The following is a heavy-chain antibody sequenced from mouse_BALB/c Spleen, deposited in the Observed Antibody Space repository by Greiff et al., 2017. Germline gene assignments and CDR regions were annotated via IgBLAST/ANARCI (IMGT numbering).Heavy chain of an antibody. J-gene: IGHJ3*01. CDR3: AREGYAIAY. D-gene: IGHD2-14*01. CDR2: ISSGGST. Sequence: EVMLVESGGGLVKPGGSLKLSCAASGFTFSSYAMSWVRQTPEKRLEWVASISSGGSTYYPDSVKGRFTISRDNARNILYLQMSSLRSEDTAMYYCAREGYAIAYWGQGTLVTVSA. V-gene: IGHV5-6-5*01. CDR1: GFTFSSYA.